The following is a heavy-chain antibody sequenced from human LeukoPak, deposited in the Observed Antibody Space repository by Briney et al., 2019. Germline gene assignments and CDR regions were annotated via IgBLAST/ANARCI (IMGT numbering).Heavy chain of an antibody. J-gene: IGHJ4*02. V-gene: IGHV1-69*05. Sequence: SVEVSCKPSGGTFLSYAISWVRQAAGQGLEWMGGIVPIFGTANYVQKFRGRVTITTDEYTSTAYMELSSLRAEDTAVYYCARAGPEGEQRAPFDYWGQGTLVTVSS. CDR2: IVPIFGTA. D-gene: IGHD6-25*01. CDR1: GGTFLSYA. CDR3: ARAGPEGEQRAPFDY.